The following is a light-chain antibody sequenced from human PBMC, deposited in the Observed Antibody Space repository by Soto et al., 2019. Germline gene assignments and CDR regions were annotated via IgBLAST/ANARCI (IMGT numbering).Light chain of an antibody. V-gene: IGKV1-5*03. CDR3: QHYNSYSEA. Sequence: DIQMTQSPSSLSASVGDRVTITGRASQGISSWLAWYQQKPEKAPKLLIYKASTLKSGVPSRFSGSGSGTEFTLTISSLQPDDFATYYCQHYNSYSEAFGQGTKVDI. J-gene: IGKJ1*01. CDR1: QGISSW. CDR2: KAS.